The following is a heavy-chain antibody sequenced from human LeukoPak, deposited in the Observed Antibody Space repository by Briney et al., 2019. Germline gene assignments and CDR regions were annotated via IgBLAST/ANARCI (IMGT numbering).Heavy chain of an antibody. V-gene: IGHV3-23*01. Sequence: GSLRLSCAASGFTFSSYAMTWVRQAPGKGLEWVSAITDSTYFADSVKGRFTISRDSSKNTVYLQMNSLRAEDTAVYYCARYCSGGRCYSGLDPWGQGALVTVSS. D-gene: IGHD2-15*01. CDR3: ARYCSGGRCYSGLDP. J-gene: IGHJ5*02. CDR2: ITDST. CDR1: GFTFSSYA.